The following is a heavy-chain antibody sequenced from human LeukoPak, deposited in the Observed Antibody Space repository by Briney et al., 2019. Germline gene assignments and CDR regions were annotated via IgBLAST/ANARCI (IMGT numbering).Heavy chain of an antibody. V-gene: IGHV3-48*04. D-gene: IGHD3-22*01. CDR1: GFTLSNYG. Sequence: QPGGTLRLSCAASGFTLSNYGMNWVRQAPGKGLEWVSYISNSGSNRYYADSVKGRFTISRDNAKNSVYLQMNSLRAEDTAVYYCARDLMIVMVEEEGSADYWGQGTLVTVSS. J-gene: IGHJ4*02. CDR2: ISNSGSNR. CDR3: ARDLMIVMVEEEGSADY.